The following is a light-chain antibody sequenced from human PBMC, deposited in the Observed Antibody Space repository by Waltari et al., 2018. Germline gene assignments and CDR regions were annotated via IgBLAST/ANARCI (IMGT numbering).Light chain of an antibody. Sequence: DIVMTQSPDSLTVSLGERATINCRSSQSVSYYSNNQNYLAWYRQKPGQPPKLLISWASTRESGVPDRFSGSGSGTDFTLTISSLQAEDVAVYYCQQYYSTPPTFGQGTKVEIK. V-gene: IGKV4-1*01. J-gene: IGKJ1*01. CDR2: WAS. CDR3: QQYYSTPPT. CDR1: QSVSYYSNNQNY.